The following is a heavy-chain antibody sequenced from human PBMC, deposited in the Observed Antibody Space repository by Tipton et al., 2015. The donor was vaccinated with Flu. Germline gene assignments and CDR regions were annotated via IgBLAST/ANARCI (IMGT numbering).Heavy chain of an antibody. Sequence: LRLSCTVSGGSISSSSHYWGWIRQAPGRGLEWVGSIYYTGYPYYNSSLKSRLAMSIDTSKKQFSLRLSSVTAADTAVYYCAKVLFGWVESWAQGTLVTLSS. V-gene: IGHV4-39*07. CDR3: AKVLFGWVES. CDR2: IYYTGYP. D-gene: IGHD3-16*01. CDR1: GGSISSSSHY. J-gene: IGHJ5*01.